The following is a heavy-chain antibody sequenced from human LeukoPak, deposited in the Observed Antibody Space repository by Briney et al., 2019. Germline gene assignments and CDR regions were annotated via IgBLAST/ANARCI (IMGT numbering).Heavy chain of an antibody. CDR1: GFTFSSYS. Sequence: PGGSLRLSCAASGFTFSSYSMNWVRQAPGKGLEWVAVISYDGSNKYYADSVKGRFTISRDNSKNTLYLQMNSLRAEDTAVYYCAREDDLYSSGWWPLDYWGQGTLVTVSS. CDR3: AREDDLYSSGWWPLDY. D-gene: IGHD6-19*01. CDR2: ISYDGSNK. J-gene: IGHJ4*02. V-gene: IGHV3-30*03.